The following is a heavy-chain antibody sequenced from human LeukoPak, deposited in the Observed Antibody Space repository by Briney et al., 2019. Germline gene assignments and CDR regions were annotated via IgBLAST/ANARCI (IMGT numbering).Heavy chain of an antibody. CDR2: INNDGTAT. V-gene: IGHV3-74*01. CDR1: GFTFNYFW. CDR3: ANTMVRGSYNMDV. D-gene: IGHD3-10*01. Sequence: GGSLRLSCAASGFTFNYFWMHWVRQVPGKGLVWVSGINNDGTATYYADSVKGRFTISRDNAKNTVYLQLSSLRAEDTAVYYCANTMVRGSYNMDVWGQGTTVTVSS. J-gene: IGHJ6*02.